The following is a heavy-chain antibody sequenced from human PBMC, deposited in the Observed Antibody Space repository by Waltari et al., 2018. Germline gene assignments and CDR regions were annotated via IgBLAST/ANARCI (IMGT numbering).Heavy chain of an antibody. CDR3: ARGDSGWYEAY. Sequence: QVQLQQWGAGLLKPSETLSLTCAVYGGSFSGYYWSWIRQPPGKGLEWIGEINHSGSTNYNPSLKSRVTISVDTSKNQFSLKLSSVTAADTAVYYCARGDSGWYEAYWGQGTLVTVSS. CDR2: INHSGST. D-gene: IGHD6-19*01. J-gene: IGHJ4*02. CDR1: GGSFSGYY. V-gene: IGHV4-34*01.